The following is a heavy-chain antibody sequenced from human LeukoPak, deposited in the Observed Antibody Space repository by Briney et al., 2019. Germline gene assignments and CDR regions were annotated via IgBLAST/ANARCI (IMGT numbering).Heavy chain of an antibody. J-gene: IGHJ6*03. CDR2: IRYDGSNK. Sequence: GGSLRLSCAASGFTFSSYGMHWVRQAPGKGLEWVAFIRYDGSNKYYADSVKGRFTISRDNSKNTLYLQMNSLRAEDTAVYYCAKDLNAGPKGAVPYYYYYYYMDVWGKGTTVTISS. D-gene: IGHD1-1*01. CDR1: GFTFSSYG. CDR3: AKDLNAGPKGAVPYYYYYYYMDV. V-gene: IGHV3-30*02.